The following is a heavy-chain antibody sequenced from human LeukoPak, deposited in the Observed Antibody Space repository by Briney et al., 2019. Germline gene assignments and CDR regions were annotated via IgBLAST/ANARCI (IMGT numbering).Heavy chain of an antibody. CDR1: GYTFTSYG. Sequence: VASVKVSCKASGYTFTSYGISWVRQAPGQGLEWMGWISAYNGNTNYAQKLQGRVTMTRDTSISTAYMELSRLRSDDTAVYYCARGPRVGVFGVVYYYWGQGTLVTVSS. J-gene: IGHJ4*02. CDR2: ISAYNGNT. CDR3: ARGPRVGVFGVVYYY. V-gene: IGHV1-18*01. D-gene: IGHD3-3*01.